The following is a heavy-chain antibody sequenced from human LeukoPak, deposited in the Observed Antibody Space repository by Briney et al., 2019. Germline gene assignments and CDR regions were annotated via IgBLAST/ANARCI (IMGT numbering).Heavy chain of an antibody. D-gene: IGHD2-21*02. CDR2: IYYSGST. Sequence: SETLSLTCTVSGGSVSSGSYYWSWIRQPPGKGLEWIGYIYYSGSTNYNPSLKSRVTISVDTSKNQFSLKLSSVTAADTAVYYCARERVVTATYYYYGMGVWGQGTTVTVSS. CDR3: ARERVVTATYYYYGMGV. V-gene: IGHV4-61*01. CDR1: GGSVSSGSYY. J-gene: IGHJ6*02.